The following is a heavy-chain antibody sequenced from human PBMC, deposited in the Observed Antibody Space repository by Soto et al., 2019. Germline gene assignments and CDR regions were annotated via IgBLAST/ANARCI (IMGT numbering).Heavy chain of an antibody. D-gene: IGHD2-15*01. CDR1: GYLFTAYS. Sequence: QVQLVQSGAEVKKPGASVKVSCKASGYLFTAYSMHWVRQAPGQGLEWMGVVNPSGGSTYYAQKFQVRITLTRDTSMSTVYRNLSSLTSEDTAVYYCAREENCSDGICYSEYFQRWGQGTLGTVAS. V-gene: IGHV1-46*01. J-gene: IGHJ1*01. CDR3: AREENCSDGICYSEYFQR. CDR2: VNPSGGST.